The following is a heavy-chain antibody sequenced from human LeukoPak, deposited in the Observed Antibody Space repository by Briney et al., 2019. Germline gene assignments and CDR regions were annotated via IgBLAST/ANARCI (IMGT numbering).Heavy chain of an antibody. Sequence: SETLSLTCTVSGGSISSSRYYWGWIRQPPGKGLEWIGTIYDSGSTYYNPSLKSRVTISVDTSKNQFSLRLSSVTAADTAVYYCARVGFGGYSYGYVDFWGQGTLVTVSS. J-gene: IGHJ4*02. CDR3: ARVGFGGYSYGYVDF. CDR2: IYDSGST. CDR1: GGSISSSRYY. D-gene: IGHD5-18*01. V-gene: IGHV4-39*01.